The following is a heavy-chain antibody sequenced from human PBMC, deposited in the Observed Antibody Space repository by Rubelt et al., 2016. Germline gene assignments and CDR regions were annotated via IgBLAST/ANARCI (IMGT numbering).Heavy chain of an antibody. D-gene: IGHD6-25*01. Sequence: EVQLLESGGVLVQPGGSLRVSCAASGFTFSRYAMNWVRQAPGKGLEWVSGISGGSGSTYYADSVKGRFTISRDNSKNPLYLQMNSLRAEDTAVYYCAKDSHKAAYFDYWGQGTLVTVSS. V-gene: IGHV3-23*01. J-gene: IGHJ4*02. CDR2: ISGGSGST. CDR3: AKDSHKAAYFDY. CDR1: GFTFSRYA.